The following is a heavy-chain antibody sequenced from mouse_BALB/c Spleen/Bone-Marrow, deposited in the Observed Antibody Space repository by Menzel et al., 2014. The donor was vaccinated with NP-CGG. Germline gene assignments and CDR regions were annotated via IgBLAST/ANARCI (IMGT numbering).Heavy chain of an antibody. J-gene: IGHJ3*01. CDR3: ARRYDYGYGPFAY. Sequence: DVMLVESGGGLVQPGGSLKLSCAASGFTFSSYTMSWVRQTPEKRLEWVAYISNGGGSTYYPDTVKGRFTISRDNAKNTLYLQMSSLKSEDAAMYYCARRYDYGYGPFAYWGQGTLVTVSA. CDR1: GFTFSSYT. CDR2: ISNGGGST. V-gene: IGHV5-12-2*01. D-gene: IGHD1-2*01.